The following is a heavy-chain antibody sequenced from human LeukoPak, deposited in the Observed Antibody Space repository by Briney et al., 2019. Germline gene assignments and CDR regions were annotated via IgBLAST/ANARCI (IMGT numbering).Heavy chain of an antibody. J-gene: IGHJ4*02. V-gene: IGHV3-11*04. CDR1: GFTFSDYY. Sequence: PGGSLRLSCAASGFTFSDYYMSWIRQAPGKGLEWVSYISTSGTTIYYADSVKGRFTISRDNAKNSLYLQMNSLRAEDTAVYYCARRRSGALLWGSFDYWGQGTLVTVSS. CDR3: ARRRSGALLWGSFDY. D-gene: IGHD3-10*01. CDR2: ISTSGTTI.